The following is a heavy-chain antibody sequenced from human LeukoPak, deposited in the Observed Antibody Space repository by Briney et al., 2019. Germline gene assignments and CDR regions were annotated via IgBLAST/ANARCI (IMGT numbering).Heavy chain of an antibody. Sequence: SETLSLTCTVSGGSISSGGYYWSWIRQHPGKGLEWIGYIYYSGSTYYNPSLKSRVTISVDTSKNQFSLKLSSVTAADTAVYYCARSGWGKYYGMDVWGQGTTVTVSS. CDR1: GGSISSGGYY. V-gene: IGHV4-31*03. CDR3: ARSGWGKYYGMDV. J-gene: IGHJ6*02. CDR2: IYYSGST. D-gene: IGHD6-25*01.